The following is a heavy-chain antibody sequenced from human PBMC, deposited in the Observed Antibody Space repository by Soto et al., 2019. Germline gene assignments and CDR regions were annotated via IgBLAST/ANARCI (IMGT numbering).Heavy chain of an antibody. CDR3: AKDTGSMIAAASLFDY. CDR1: GFTFDDYA. CDR2: ISWNSGSI. J-gene: IGHJ4*02. D-gene: IGHD6-25*01. V-gene: IGHV3-9*03. Sequence: EVQLVESGGGLVQPGRSLRLSCAASGFTFDDYAMQWVRQAPGKGLEWVSGISWNSGSICYADSVKGRFTISRDNAKNSLYLHMNSPRAEDMGFYYCAKDTGSMIAAASLFDYWGQGTLVTVSS.